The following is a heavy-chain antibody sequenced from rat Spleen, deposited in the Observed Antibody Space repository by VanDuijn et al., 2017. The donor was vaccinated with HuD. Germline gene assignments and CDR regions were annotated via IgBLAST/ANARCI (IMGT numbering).Heavy chain of an antibody. D-gene: IGHD1-4*01. J-gene: IGHJ2*01. V-gene: IGHV5-20*01. Sequence: EVQLVESGGGSVQPGRSLKLSCAASGFTFGDYYMAWVRQAPTKGLEWVASISYDGGTTYYRDSVKGRFTVSRDNAKSSLYLQMDSLRSEDTATYYCTTEATRVYFDYWGQGVMVTVSS. CDR2: ISYDGGTT. CDR3: TTEATRVYFDY. CDR1: GFTFGDYY.